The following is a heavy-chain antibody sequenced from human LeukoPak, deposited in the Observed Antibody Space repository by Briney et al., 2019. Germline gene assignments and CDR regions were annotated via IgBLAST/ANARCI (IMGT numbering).Heavy chain of an antibody. J-gene: IGHJ3*02. D-gene: IGHD4-23*01. CDR3: ANGGNRDDAFDI. V-gene: IGHV4-39*01. CDR2: IYDSGST. Sequence: SETLSLTCTVSGGSIRSSYYYWGWIRQPPGKGLEWIGSIYDSGSTYYNPSLKSRVTISVDTSKNQFSLKLNSVTAADTAVYYCANGGNRDDAFDIWGQGTMVTVSS. CDR1: GGSIRSSYYY.